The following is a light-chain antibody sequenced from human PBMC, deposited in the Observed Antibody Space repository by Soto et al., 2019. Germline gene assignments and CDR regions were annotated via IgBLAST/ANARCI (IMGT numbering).Light chain of an antibody. CDR3: QQCNTFWT. V-gene: IGKV1-13*02. J-gene: IGKJ1*01. CDR1: QGIRND. Sequence: AIQVTQSPSSLSASVGDRVTITCRASQGIRNDLSWYQQKPGKAPKLLIYDVSSLESGVPSRLGGSGSGTEFTLTISSLQPDDFATYYCQQCNTFWTFGQGTKVDIK. CDR2: DVS.